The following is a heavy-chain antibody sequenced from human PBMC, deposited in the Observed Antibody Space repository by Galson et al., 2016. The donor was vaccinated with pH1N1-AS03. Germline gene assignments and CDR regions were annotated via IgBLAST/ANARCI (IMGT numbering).Heavy chain of an antibody. CDR1: GYTFTTYY. J-gene: IGHJ4*02. D-gene: IGHD1-26*01. CDR3: ALLQVPTTPCH. V-gene: IGHV1-2*06. Sequence: SVKVSCKASGYTFTTYYVHWVRQAPGQGLEWVGRINPVSGETDSPQKFQDRVTLTRDKSISSAYLDLSGLTFDDTAVYYCALLQVPTTPCHRGQGTLVTVSS. CDR2: INPVSGET.